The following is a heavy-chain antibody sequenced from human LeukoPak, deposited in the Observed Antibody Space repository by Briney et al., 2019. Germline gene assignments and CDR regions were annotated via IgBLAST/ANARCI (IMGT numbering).Heavy chain of an antibody. CDR1: GFTFSSYA. D-gene: IGHD3-10*01. V-gene: IGHV3-30-3*01. Sequence: GGSLRLSCAASGFTFSSYAMHWVRQAPGKGLEWVAVISYDGSNKYYADSVKGRFTISRDNSKNTLYLQMNSLRAEDTAVYYCATHPWIGPPVDYWGQGTLVTVSS. CDR3: ATHPWIGPPVDY. CDR2: ISYDGSNK. J-gene: IGHJ4*02.